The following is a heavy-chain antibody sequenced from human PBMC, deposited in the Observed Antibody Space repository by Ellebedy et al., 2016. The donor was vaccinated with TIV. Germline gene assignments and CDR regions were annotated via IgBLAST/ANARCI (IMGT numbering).Heavy chain of an antibody. CDR2: ISWNSGSL. J-gene: IGHJ4*02. V-gene: IGHV3-9*01. CDR1: GFSFDDNA. Sequence: SLKISXVASGFSFDDNAMHWVRQAPGKGLEWVSSISWNSGSLTYADSVKGRFTISRDNARNSLYLQMNSLRPEDTALYFCAKDRGGTYFDSWGQGTLVTVSS. CDR3: AKDRGGTYFDS. D-gene: IGHD2-15*01.